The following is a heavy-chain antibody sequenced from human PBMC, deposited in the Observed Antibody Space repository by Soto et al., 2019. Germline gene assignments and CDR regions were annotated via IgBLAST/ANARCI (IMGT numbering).Heavy chain of an antibody. V-gene: IGHV3-73*01. CDR2: IRSKANSYAT. CDR1: GFTFSGSA. D-gene: IGHD2-15*01. J-gene: IGHJ4*02. CDR3: TSLRECYIGY. Sequence: EVQLVESGGGLVQPGGSLKLSCAASGFTFSGSAMHWVRQASGKGLEWVGRIRSKANSYATAYAASVKGRFTISRDDSKNTAYLQMNSLKTEDTAVYYCTSLRECYIGYWGQGTLVTVSS.